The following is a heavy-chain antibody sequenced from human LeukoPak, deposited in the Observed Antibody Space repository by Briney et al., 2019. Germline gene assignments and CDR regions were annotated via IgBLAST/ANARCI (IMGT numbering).Heavy chain of an antibody. CDR2: IYYSGST. J-gene: IGHJ5*02. Sequence: SETLSLTCTVSGGSISSYYWSWIRQPPGKGLEWIGYIYYSGSTNYNPPLKSRVTISVDTSKNQFSLKLRSVTAADTAVYYCARRRYSSSWSAMFDPWGQGTLVTVSS. CDR1: GGSISSYY. V-gene: IGHV4-59*08. CDR3: ARRRYSSSWSAMFDP. D-gene: IGHD6-13*01.